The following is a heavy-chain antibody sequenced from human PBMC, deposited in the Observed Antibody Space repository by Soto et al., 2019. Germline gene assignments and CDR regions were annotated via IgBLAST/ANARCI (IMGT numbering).Heavy chain of an antibody. J-gene: IGHJ4*02. V-gene: IGHV1-3*01. D-gene: IGHD2-2*01. CDR3: ARAGYCVSTSCHSFDC. CDR2: INAGNGDT. Sequence: ASVKVSCKASGYSITSYLMYWVRQAPGQRLEWMGWINAGNGDTKFSQRFQGRVTITRDTSASTAYMELSSLRSEDTAVYYCARAGYCVSTSCHSFDCWGQGTLVTVSS. CDR1: GYSITSYL.